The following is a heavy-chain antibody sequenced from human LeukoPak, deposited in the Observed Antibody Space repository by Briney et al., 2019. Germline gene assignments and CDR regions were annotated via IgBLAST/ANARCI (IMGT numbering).Heavy chain of an antibody. CDR3: ARGKRKAMVRGVITNWFDP. V-gene: IGHV4-34*01. Sequence: PETPSLTCAVYGGSPSGYYWRWIRQPPGKGLGWIGEIIHSGSTNYNPSPKRRVTISGDTSKNQFSQKQSSVTAPATAVYYCARGKRKAMVRGVITNWFDPWGQGTLVTVSS. CDR2: IIHSGST. CDR1: GGSPSGYY. D-gene: IGHD3-10*01. J-gene: IGHJ5*02.